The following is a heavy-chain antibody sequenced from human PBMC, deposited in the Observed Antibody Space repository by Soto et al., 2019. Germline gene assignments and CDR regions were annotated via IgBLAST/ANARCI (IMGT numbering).Heavy chain of an antibody. D-gene: IGHD3-16*01. CDR3: ARVGGINWFDP. Sequence: SETLFLTCAVSGGSISSGGYSWSWIRQPPGKGLEWIGYIYHSGSTYYNPSLKSRVTISVDRSKNQFSLKLSSVTAADTAVYYCARVGGINWFDPWGQGTLVTVSS. V-gene: IGHV4-30-2*01. CDR2: IYHSGST. CDR1: GGSISSGGYS. J-gene: IGHJ5*02.